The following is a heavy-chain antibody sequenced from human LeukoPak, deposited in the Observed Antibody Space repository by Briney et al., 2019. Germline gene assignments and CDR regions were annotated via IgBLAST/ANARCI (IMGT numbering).Heavy chain of an antibody. J-gene: IGHJ4*02. CDR1: GGSFSGYY. Sequence: PSETLSLTCAVYGGSFSGYYWSWIRQPPGKGLEWIGEINHSGSTNYNPSLKSRVTISVDTSKNQFSLKLSSVTAADTAVYYCARAQDSSGYLGYWGQGTLVTVSS. CDR2: INHSGST. D-gene: IGHD3-22*01. CDR3: ARAQDSSGYLGY. V-gene: IGHV4-34*01.